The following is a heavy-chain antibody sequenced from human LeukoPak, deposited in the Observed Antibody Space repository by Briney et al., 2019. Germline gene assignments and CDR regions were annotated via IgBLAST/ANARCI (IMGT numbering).Heavy chain of an antibody. D-gene: IGHD6-13*01. CDR3: ARSAGSSCFDY. CDR1: GYTFTDYY. CDR2: INSNSGGT. V-gene: IGHV1-2*02. Sequence: ASVKVSCKASGYTFTDYYMHWVRQAPGQGLEWMGWINSNSGGTNYAQKFQGRVTMTRDTSISTAYMELSSLRSDDTAVYYCARSAGSSCFDYWGQGTLVTVSS. J-gene: IGHJ4*02.